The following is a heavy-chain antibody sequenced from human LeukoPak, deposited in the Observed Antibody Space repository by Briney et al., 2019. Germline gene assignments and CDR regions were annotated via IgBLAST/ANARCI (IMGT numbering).Heavy chain of an antibody. CDR2: IIPIFGTA. CDR1: GGTSSNYA. D-gene: IGHD2-2*01. J-gene: IGHJ6*03. Sequence: GASVKVSCKASGGTSSNYAISWVRQAPGQGLEWMGGIIPIFGTANYAQKFQGRVTITTDESTSTAYMELSSLRSEDTAVYYCATCSSTSCYLTPFGPSVGYYYYYMDVWGKGTTVTVSS. CDR3: ATCSSTSCYLTPFGPSVGYYYYYMDV. V-gene: IGHV1-69*05.